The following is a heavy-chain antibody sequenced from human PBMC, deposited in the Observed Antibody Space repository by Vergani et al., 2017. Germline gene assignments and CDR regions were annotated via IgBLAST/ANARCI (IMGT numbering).Heavy chain of an antibody. V-gene: IGHV3-15*01. CDR1: GFTFSSDW. J-gene: IGHJ6*02. CDR3: ARDRYYLGSGSYPYFYYYGLDV. Sequence: EVQPVESGGGLVKPGGSLRLSCTTSGFTFSSDWMSWVRQAPGKGLEWVARIRPKTDGETTDYAAPVKGRFTISRDNAKSSLYLQMNSLRAEDTGVYYCARDRYYLGSGSYPYFYYYGLDVWGQGTAVTVSS. CDR2: IRPKTDGETT. D-gene: IGHD3-10*01.